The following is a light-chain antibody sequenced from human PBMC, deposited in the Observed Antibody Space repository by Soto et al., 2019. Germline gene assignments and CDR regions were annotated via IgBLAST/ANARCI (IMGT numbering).Light chain of an antibody. CDR2: DAS. Sequence: EIVLTQSPATLSLSPGERATLSCRASQSVSSYLAWYQQKPGQAPRLLIYDASNRATVIPARFSGSGSGTGFTLTISSLEPEDFAVYYCQQRSNWPPYTFGQGTKLEIK. CDR3: QQRSNWPPYT. J-gene: IGKJ2*01. CDR1: QSVSSY. V-gene: IGKV3-11*01.